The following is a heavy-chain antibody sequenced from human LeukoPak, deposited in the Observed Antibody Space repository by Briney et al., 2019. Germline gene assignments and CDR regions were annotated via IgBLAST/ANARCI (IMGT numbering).Heavy chain of an antibody. V-gene: IGHV3-7*01. CDR1: GFTFSIYW. CDR2: IKQDGSEK. CDR3: ARVLSKGGYFDY. D-gene: IGHD2/OR15-2a*01. Sequence: GGSLRLSCAASGFTFSIYWMSWVRQAPGKGREWVANIKQDGSEKYYVDSVKGRFTISRDNAKNSLYLQMNSLRAEDTAVYYCARVLSKGGYFDYWGQGTLVTVSS. J-gene: IGHJ4*02.